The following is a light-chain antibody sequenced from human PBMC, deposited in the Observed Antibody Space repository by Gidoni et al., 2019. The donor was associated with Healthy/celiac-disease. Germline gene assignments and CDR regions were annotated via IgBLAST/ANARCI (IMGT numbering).Light chain of an antibody. CDR2: GAS. J-gene: IGKJ4*01. V-gene: IGKV3-20*01. CDR1: QSVSSSY. Sequence: ELVLTHSPGTLSLSPGERSTLSCRASQSVSSSYLAWYQQKPGQAPRLLIYGASSRATGIPDRCSGSGSGTDFTLTISRLEPEDFAVYYCQQYGSSPPITFGGXTKVEIK. CDR3: QQYGSSPPIT.